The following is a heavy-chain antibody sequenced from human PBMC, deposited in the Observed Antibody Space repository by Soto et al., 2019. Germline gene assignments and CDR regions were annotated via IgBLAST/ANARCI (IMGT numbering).Heavy chain of an antibody. J-gene: IGHJ4*02. Sequence: EVRLVESGGGLVQPGGSLRLSCAAFGFTVSSNYMTWVRLAPGKGLEWVSLVYSGGATHYAASVKGRFTISTHSSQNTLFLKMTSLRTEDTATYYCVRGRYGSEIHWGQGTKVTVSS. CDR2: VYSGGAT. CDR1: GFTVSSNY. V-gene: IGHV3-53*04. CDR3: VRGRYGSEIH. D-gene: IGHD3-10*01.